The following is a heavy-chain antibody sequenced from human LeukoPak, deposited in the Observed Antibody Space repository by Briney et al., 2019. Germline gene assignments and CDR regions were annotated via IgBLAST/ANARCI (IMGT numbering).Heavy chain of an antibody. V-gene: IGHV3-23*01. CDR2: ISGSGGST. J-gene: IGHJ6*02. Sequence: AGSLRLSCAASTFTFSSYAMSWLHQAPGKVLEWVSSISGSGGSTYYSDSVKGRFTISRDNSKNTLYLQMNSLRAEDTAVYYCATPRYYYYYYGMDVWGQGTTVTVSS. CDR1: TFTFSSYA. CDR3: ATPRYYYYYYGMDV.